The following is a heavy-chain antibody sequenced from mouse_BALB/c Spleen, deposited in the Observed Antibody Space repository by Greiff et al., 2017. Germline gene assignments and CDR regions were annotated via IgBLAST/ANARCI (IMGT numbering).Heavy chain of an antibody. D-gene: IGHD2-14*01. V-gene: IGHV1-9*01. CDR2: ILPGSGST. CDR3: ARYRSPFAY. CDR1: GYTFSSYW. J-gene: IGHJ3*01. Sequence: QVQLQQSGAELMKPGASVKISCKATGYTFSSYWIEWVKQRPGHGLEWIGEILPGSGSTNYNEKLKGKATFTADTSSNTAYMKLSSLTSEDSAVYYCARYRSPFAYWGQGTLVTVSA.